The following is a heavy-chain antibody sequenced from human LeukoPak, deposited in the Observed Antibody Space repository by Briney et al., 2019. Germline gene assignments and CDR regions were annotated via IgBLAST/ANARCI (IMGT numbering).Heavy chain of an antibody. CDR1: GYTFTSYG. J-gene: IGHJ6*02. Sequence: ASVKVSCKASGYTFTSYGISWVRQAPGQGLEWMGWISAYNGNTNYAQKLQGRVTMTTDTSTSTAYMELRSLRSDDTAVYYCARDSSGWYDCYYYGMDVWGQGTTVTVSS. CDR2: ISAYNGNT. CDR3: ARDSSGWYDCYYYGMDV. V-gene: IGHV1-18*01. D-gene: IGHD6-19*01.